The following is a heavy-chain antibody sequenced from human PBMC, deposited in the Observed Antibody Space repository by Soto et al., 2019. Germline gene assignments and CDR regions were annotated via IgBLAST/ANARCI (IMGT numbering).Heavy chain of an antibody. Sequence: ASVKVSCKPSAYTSATYDIILVRQAPGQGLEWMGWIGGYNGNTEYAQKHQARVTLTTDTSTSTAYMELRNLRSDDTAVYYCARFVYGSGTYLAYWGQGTLVTVSS. D-gene: IGHD3-10*01. CDR3: ARFVYGSGTYLAY. V-gene: IGHV1-18*01. CDR1: AYTSATYD. J-gene: IGHJ4*02. CDR2: IGGYNGNT.